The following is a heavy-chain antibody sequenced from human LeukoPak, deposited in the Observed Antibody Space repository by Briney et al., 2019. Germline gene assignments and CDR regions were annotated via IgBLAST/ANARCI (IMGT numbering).Heavy chain of an antibody. CDR2: IIPIFGTA. V-gene: IGHV1-69*05. D-gene: IGHD4-11*01. CDR1: GGTFSSYA. Sequence: GASVKVSCKASGGTFSSYAISWVRQAPGQGLEWMGGIIPIFGTANYAQKFQGRVTITTDESTSTAYMELSSLRSEDTDVYYCARFSSYRNWFDPWGQGTLVTVSS. CDR3: ARFSSYRNWFDP. J-gene: IGHJ5*02.